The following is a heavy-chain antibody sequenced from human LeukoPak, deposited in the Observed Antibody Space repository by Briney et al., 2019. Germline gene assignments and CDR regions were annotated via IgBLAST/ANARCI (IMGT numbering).Heavy chain of an antibody. J-gene: IGHJ4*02. CDR1: GASITSSNC. D-gene: IGHD1-1*01. V-gene: IGHV4-4*02. CDR2: ISHSGST. CDR3: ARVPGTTPFDH. Sequence: PSGTLSLTCAVSGASITSSNCWIWVRQPPGKGLEWIGEISHSGSTNYNPSLESRVTISVDKSKNQFSLKLTSVTAADTAVYFCARVPGTTPFDHWGQGTLVTVSS.